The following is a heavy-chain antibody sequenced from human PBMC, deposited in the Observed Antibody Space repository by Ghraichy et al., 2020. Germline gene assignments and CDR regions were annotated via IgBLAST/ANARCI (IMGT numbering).Heavy chain of an antibody. CDR1: GFTFSNYT. CDR3: ATESRPNWFDP. D-gene: IGHD6-6*01. V-gene: IGHV3-21*01. CDR2: ISSVSSYI. Sequence: GGSLRLSCAASGFTFSNYTMNWVRQAPGKGLEWVSSISSVSSYIYYADLVKGRFTISRDSAKNSLYLQMNSLRAEDTAVYYCATESRPNWFDPWGQGTLVTVSS. J-gene: IGHJ5*02.